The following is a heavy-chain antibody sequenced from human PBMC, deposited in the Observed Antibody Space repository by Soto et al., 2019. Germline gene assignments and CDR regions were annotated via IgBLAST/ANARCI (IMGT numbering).Heavy chain of an antibody. J-gene: IGHJ4*02. CDR1: GGTFSSYA. V-gene: IGHV1-69*13. CDR2: IIPIFGTA. Sequence: GASVKVSCKASGGTFSSYAISGVRQAPGQGLEWMGGIIPIFGTANYAQKFQGRVTITADESTSTAYMELSSLRSEDTAVYYCAIRNVVVTGPFDYWGQGTLVTVSS. CDR3: AIRNVVVTGPFDY. D-gene: IGHD2-21*02.